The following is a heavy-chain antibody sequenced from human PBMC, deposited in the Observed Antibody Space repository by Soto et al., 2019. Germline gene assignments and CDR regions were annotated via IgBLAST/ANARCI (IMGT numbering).Heavy chain of an antibody. Sequence: SETLSLTCAVSGGSISSGGYSWSWIRQPPGKGLEWIGYIYHSGSTYYNPSLKSRVTISVDRSKNQFSLKLSSVTAADTAVYYCAGAGGYCGGDCFDYWGQGTLVTVSS. CDR1: GGSISSGGYS. D-gene: IGHD2-21*01. CDR2: IYHSGST. J-gene: IGHJ4*02. V-gene: IGHV4-30-2*01. CDR3: AGAGGYCGGDCFDY.